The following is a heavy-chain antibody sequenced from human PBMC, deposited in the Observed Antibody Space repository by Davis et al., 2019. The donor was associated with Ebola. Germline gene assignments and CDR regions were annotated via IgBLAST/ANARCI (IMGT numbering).Heavy chain of an antibody. CDR3: ASLRRTISGMDDAFDI. J-gene: IGHJ3*02. CDR2: IYTGDSDT. V-gene: IGHV5-51*01. CDR1: GNSFTSHW. Sequence: GESLKISCKDSGNSFTSHWIGWVRQMPGKGLEWMGIIYTGDSDTRYSPSFEGQVTISADTSISTAYLQWSSLKASDTAMYYCASLRRTISGMDDAFDIWGQGTMVTVSS. D-gene: IGHD2-15*01.